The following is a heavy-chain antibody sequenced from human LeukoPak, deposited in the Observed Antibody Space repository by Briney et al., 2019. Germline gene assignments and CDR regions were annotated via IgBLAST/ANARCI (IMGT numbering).Heavy chain of an antibody. CDR2: IYYSGST. D-gene: IGHD3-10*01. J-gene: IGHJ5*02. CDR3: AREVYYGTTSRTPPWFDP. V-gene: IGHV4-59*11. Sequence: PSETLSLTCTVSGGSISSHYLSWIRQPPGKGLEWIGYIYYSGSTNYNPSLKSRVTISIDTSKNQFSLKLSSVTATDTALYYCAREVYYGTTSRTPPWFDPWGQGILVTVSS. CDR1: GGSISSHY.